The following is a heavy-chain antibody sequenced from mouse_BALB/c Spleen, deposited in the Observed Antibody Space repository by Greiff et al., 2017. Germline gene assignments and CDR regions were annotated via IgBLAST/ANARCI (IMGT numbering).Heavy chain of an antibody. CDR1: GDSITSGY. D-gene: IGHD1-1*01. Sequence: EVQLQQSGPSLVKPSQTLSLTCSVTGDSITSGYWNWIRKFPGNKLEYMGYISYSGSTYYNPSLKSRISITRDTSKNQYYLQLNSVTTEDTATYYCARFTPLRQYFDYWGQGTTLTVSS. J-gene: IGHJ2*01. CDR3: ARFTPLRQYFDY. CDR2: ISYSGST. V-gene: IGHV3-8*02.